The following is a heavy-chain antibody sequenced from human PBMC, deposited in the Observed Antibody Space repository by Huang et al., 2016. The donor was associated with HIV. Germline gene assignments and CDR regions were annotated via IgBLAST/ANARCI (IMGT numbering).Heavy chain of an antibody. D-gene: IGHD6-19*01. Sequence: QVQLVESGGGVVQPGRSLRLSCASSGFIFSNYGRHWVRQAAVKGLEVVALISYDGSKKDYTDSVKGRFSISRDNSKNTLYLQMNSLRAEDTAVYYCALKGDSSGWEYFRHWGQGTLVTVSS. V-gene: IGHV3-30*03. CDR2: ISYDGSKK. CDR1: GFIFSNYG. J-gene: IGHJ1*01. CDR3: ALKGDSSGWEYFRH.